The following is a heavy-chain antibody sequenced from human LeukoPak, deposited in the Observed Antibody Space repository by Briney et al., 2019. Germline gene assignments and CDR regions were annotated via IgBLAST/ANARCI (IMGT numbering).Heavy chain of an antibody. CDR1: GFTFSTFA. Sequence: GGSLRLSCEASGFTFSTFAMIWVRQPPGKGLEWVSSIFPSGGEIHYADSVRGRFTISRDNSKSTLSLQMNSLRAEDTAVYYCAREAPSCGGDCYDYWGQGTLVTVSS. D-gene: IGHD2-21*01. J-gene: IGHJ4*02. V-gene: IGHV3-23*01. CDR2: IFPSGGEI. CDR3: AREAPSCGGDCYDY.